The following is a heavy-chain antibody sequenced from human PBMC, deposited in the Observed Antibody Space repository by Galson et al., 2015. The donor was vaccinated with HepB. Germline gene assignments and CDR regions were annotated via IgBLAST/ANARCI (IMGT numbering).Heavy chain of an antibody. Sequence: SLRLSCAASGFTFSSYSMNWVRQAPGKGLEWVSSISSSSSYIYYAGSMKGRFTISRDNAKNSLFLQMNSLRAEDTAVYYCARDIRGVHEAFDIWGQGTMVTVSS. J-gene: IGHJ3*02. D-gene: IGHD3-10*01. V-gene: IGHV3-21*01. CDR1: GFTFSSYS. CDR2: ISSSSSYI. CDR3: ARDIRGVHEAFDI.